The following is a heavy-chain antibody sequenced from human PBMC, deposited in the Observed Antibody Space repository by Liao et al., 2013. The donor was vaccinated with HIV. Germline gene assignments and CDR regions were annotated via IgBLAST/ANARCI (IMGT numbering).Heavy chain of an antibody. CDR2: VSTSGRS. V-gene: IGHV4-4*07. CDR3: ASERAAAVAEYVQH. Sequence: VQLQESGPGLVRPSETLSLTCTVSGGSISGFHWSWVRQPAGKAPEWIGRVSTSGRSIYNPSLETRLTMSIDATRNQFSLKLNSVTAADTAVYYCASERAAAVAEYVQHWGQGTLVTVSS. D-gene: IGHD6-13*01. CDR1: GGSISGFH. J-gene: IGHJ1*01.